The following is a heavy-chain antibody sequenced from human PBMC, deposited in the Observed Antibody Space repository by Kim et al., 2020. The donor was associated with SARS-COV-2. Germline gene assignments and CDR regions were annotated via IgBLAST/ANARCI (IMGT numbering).Heavy chain of an antibody. CDR1: GFTFSSYG. J-gene: IGHJ6*02. V-gene: IGHV3-33*01. CDR2: IWYDGSNK. D-gene: IGHD3-10*01. Sequence: GGSLRLSCAASGFTFSSYGMHRVRQAPGKGLEWVAVIWYDGSNKYYADSVKGRFTISRDNSKNTLYLQMNSLRAEDTAVYYCARDGALRGGMDVWGQGTTVTVSS. CDR3: ARDGALRGGMDV.